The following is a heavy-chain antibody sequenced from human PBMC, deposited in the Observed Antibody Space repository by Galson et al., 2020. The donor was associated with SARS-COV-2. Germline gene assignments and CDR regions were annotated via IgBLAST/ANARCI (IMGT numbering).Heavy chain of an antibody. J-gene: IGHJ3*02. D-gene: IGHD3-10*01. Sequence: SETLSLTCTVSGGTINSHHWAWIRQSPGKGLEWIGYISYNGNANYNPSLKSRVTISVDTSNNQFSLKVNSVTAADTAVYCARVGGSGTSALEAFDIWGQGTLV. V-gene: IGHV4-59*11. CDR3: ARVGGSGTSALEAFDI. CDR1: GGTINSHH. CDR2: ISYNGNA.